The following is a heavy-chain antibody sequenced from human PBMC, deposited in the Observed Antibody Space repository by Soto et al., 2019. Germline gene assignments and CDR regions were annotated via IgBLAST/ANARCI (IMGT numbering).Heavy chain of an antibody. J-gene: IGHJ4*02. D-gene: IGHD3-10*01. CDR1: GFTFSSYT. CDR3: AKRGSGSYFDY. CDR2: ISGDRGST. V-gene: IGHV3-23*01. Sequence: EVQLLESGGGLVQPGGSLRLSCAASGFTFSSYTMSWVRQAPGKGLEWVSVISGDRGSTYYADSVKGRFTISRDNSKNTLYLQMNSLRAEDTDVYYCAKRGSGSYFDYWGQGTLVTVSS.